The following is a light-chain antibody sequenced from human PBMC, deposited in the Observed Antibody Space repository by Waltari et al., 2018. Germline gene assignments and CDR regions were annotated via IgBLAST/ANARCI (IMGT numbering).Light chain of an antibody. J-gene: IGLJ3*02. V-gene: IGLV6-57*04. Sequence: NFMLTQPHSVSESPGKTVTISCLCSSGSIASNYVQWSQQRPGSAPTTVIYEDNQRPSGVPDRFSGSIDSSSNSASLTISGLKTEDEADYYCQSYDSGNPWVFGGGTKLTVL. CDR3: QSYDSGNPWV. CDR1: SGSIASNY. CDR2: EDN.